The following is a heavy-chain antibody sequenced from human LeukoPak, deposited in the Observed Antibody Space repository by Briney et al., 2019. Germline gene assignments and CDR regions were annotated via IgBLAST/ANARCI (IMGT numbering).Heavy chain of an antibody. CDR1: GFTFSTYS. Sequence: GGSLRLSCAASGFTFSTYSMNWVRQAPGKGLEWVSSISGSDNYIYYADSVEGRFTISRDNPKTSLYLQMNSLRAEDTAVYYCARGLSQPSGGDAFDIWGQGTMVTVS. V-gene: IGHV3-21*01. D-gene: IGHD6-25*01. CDR3: ARGLSQPSGGDAFDI. J-gene: IGHJ3*02. CDR2: ISGSDNYI.